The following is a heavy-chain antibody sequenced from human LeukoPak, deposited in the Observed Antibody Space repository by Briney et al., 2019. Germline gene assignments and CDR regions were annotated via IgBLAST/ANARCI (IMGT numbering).Heavy chain of an antibody. CDR1: GFTFSSYA. CDR3: ARRAGAYTHPYDY. D-gene: IGHD3-16*01. J-gene: IGHJ4*02. V-gene: IGHV3-30*04. Sequence: GALRLSCAASGFTFSSYAMHWVRQAPGKGLEWVAVISYDGSNKYYADSVKGRFTISRDNSKNTLYLQMNSLRAEDTAVYYCARRAGAYTHPYDYWGQGTLVTVS. CDR2: ISYDGSNK.